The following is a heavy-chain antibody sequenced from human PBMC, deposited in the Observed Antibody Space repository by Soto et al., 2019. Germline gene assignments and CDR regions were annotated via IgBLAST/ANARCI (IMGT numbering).Heavy chain of an antibody. CDR3: ARNVLRFLEWLAYDAFDI. CDR2: INHDGSEK. V-gene: IGHV3-7*01. CDR1: GFTFSSYC. D-gene: IGHD3-3*01. Sequence: GGSLRLSCAASGFTFSSYCMSWVRQAPGKGLEWVSTINHDGSEKYYVDSVKGRFTISRDNAKNALYLQMNSLRAEDTAVYYCARNVLRFLEWLAYDAFDIWGQGTMVTVSS. J-gene: IGHJ3*02.